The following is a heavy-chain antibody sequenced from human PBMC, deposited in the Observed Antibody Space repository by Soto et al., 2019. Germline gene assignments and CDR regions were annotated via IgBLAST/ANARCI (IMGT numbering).Heavy chain of an antibody. D-gene: IGHD6-6*01. CDR3: ARRARPDFYYLDV. J-gene: IGHJ6*03. V-gene: IGHV3-64*01. CDR1: GFTLSGYA. Sequence: GGSLRLSCAASGFTLSGYAMDWVRQAPGKGLEYVSGISSNGVGTYYANSVQGRFTISRDNSKNTVYLQMGSLRPEGMAVYYCARRARPDFYYLDVWGKGTTVTVSS. CDR2: ISSNGVGT.